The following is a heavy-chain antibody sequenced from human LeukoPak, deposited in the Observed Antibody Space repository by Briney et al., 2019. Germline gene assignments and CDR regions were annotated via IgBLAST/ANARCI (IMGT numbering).Heavy chain of an antibody. CDR3: ARVPPPGYCSSTSCYTNYYYMDV. D-gene: IGHD2-2*02. Sequence: ASVKVSCKASGYTFTSYGISWVRQAPGQGLEWMGWISAYNGNTNYAQKLQGRVTMTTDTSTSTANMELRSLRSDDTAVYYCARVPPPGYCSSTSCYTNYYYMDVWGKGTTVTVSS. CDR1: GYTFTSYG. J-gene: IGHJ6*03. CDR2: ISAYNGNT. V-gene: IGHV1-18*01.